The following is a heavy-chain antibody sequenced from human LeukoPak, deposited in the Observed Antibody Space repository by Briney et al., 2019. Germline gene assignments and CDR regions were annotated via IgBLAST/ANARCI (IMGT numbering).Heavy chain of an antibody. CDR1: GFTVSGNY. V-gene: IGHV3-66*02. J-gene: IGHJ4*02. Sequence: GGSLRLSCAASGFTVSGNYMSWVRQAPGKGLEWVSVIYSSDNTYYIDSVKGRFTISRDNSKNTLYLQMNSLRAEDTAVYYCAGRRVLDASFDYWGQGTMVTVSS. D-gene: IGHD3-16*01. CDR3: AGRRVLDASFDY. CDR2: IYSSDNT.